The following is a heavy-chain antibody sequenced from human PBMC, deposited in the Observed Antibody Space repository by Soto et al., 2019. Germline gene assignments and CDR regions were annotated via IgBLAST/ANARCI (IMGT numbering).Heavy chain of an antibody. Sequence: QVQLVQSGAEVKKPGSSVKVSCKASGGTFSSYAISWVRQAPGQGLEWMGGIIPIFGTANYAQKFQGRVTSTGDESTGTAYLELSSLRAEDTAVYYCATGGKGGPYYYGMDVWGQGTTVTVSS. CDR2: IIPIFGTA. CDR3: ATGGKGGPYYYGMDV. D-gene: IGHD3-10*01. V-gene: IGHV1-69*12. CDR1: GGTFSSYA. J-gene: IGHJ6*02.